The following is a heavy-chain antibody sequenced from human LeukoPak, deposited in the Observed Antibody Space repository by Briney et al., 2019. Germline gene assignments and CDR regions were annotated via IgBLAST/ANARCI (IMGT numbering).Heavy chain of an antibody. J-gene: IGHJ4*02. Sequence: GGSLRLSCAASGFTFSSYGMYWVRQAPGKGLEWVAVISYDGSYKYYADSVKGRFTISRDNSKNTLYLQMNSLRAEDTAVYYCAKERQRGSLDYWGQGTLVTVSS. CDR3: AKERQRGSLDY. V-gene: IGHV3-30*18. CDR1: GFTFSSYG. CDR2: ISYDGSYK.